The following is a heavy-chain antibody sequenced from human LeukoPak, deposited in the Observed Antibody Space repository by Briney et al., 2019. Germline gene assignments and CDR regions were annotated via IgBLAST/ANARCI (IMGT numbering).Heavy chain of an antibody. CDR3: ARAEGSGSGAYTLDY. V-gene: IGHV4-4*07. CDR1: GGSTINYF. CDR2: IYSSGTT. D-gene: IGHD3-10*01. Sequence: SGTLSLTCTVSGGSTINYFRSWIRQPARKGLEWIGHIYSSGTTHYNPSLNNRVTISLDASTSQFSLHLNSVTAADTAVYFCARAEGSGSGAYTLDYWGQGILVTVSS. J-gene: IGHJ4*02.